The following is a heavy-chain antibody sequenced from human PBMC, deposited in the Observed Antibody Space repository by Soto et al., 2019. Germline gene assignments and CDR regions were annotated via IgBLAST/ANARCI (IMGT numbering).Heavy chain of an antibody. Sequence: PGESLKISCKGSGYSFTSYWISWVRQMPGKGLEWMGRIDPSDSYTNYSPSFQGHVTISADKSISTAYLQWSSLKASDTAMYYCARHVSCPPRSGGSSYYVYWGQGTLVTVSS. CDR1: GYSFTSYW. CDR3: ARHVSCPPRSGGSSYYVY. J-gene: IGHJ4*02. CDR2: IDPSDSYT. V-gene: IGHV5-10-1*01. D-gene: IGHD2-15*01.